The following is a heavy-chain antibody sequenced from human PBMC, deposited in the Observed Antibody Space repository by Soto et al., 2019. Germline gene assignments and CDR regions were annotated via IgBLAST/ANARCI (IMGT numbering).Heavy chain of an antibody. CDR3: ARAISWNWNCIPLDY. CDR2: INPNSGGT. CDR1: GYTFTGYY. J-gene: IGHJ4*02. D-gene: IGHD1-7*01. Sequence: ASVKVSCKASGYTFTGYYMHWVRQAPGQGLEWMGWINPNSGGTNYAQKFQGRVTMTRDTSISTAYMELSRLRSDDTAVYYCARAISWNWNCIPLDYWGQGTLVTVSS. V-gene: IGHV1-2*02.